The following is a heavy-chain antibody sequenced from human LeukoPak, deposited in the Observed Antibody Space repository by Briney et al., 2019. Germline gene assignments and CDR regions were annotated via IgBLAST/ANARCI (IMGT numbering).Heavy chain of an antibody. Sequence: SVKVSSKASGGTFSSYAISWVRQAPGQGLEWMGGIIPIFGTANYAQKFQGRVTITTDESTSTAYMELSSLRSEDTAVYYCARDGYYDSSGYPVGFQHWGQGTLVTVSS. J-gene: IGHJ1*01. CDR2: IIPIFGTA. D-gene: IGHD3-22*01. V-gene: IGHV1-69*05. CDR3: ARDGYYDSSGYPVGFQH. CDR1: GGTFSSYA.